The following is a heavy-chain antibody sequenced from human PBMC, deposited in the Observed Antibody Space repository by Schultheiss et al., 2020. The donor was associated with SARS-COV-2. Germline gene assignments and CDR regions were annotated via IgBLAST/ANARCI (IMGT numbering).Heavy chain of an antibody. CDR3: AKSPTIFGVALLG. J-gene: IGHJ4*02. CDR1: GFTSSSYS. D-gene: IGHD3-3*01. Sequence: GGSLRLSCAASGFTSSSYSMNWVRQAPGKGLEWVAVIWYDGSNKYYADSVKGRFTISRDNSKNTLYLQMNSLRAEDTAVYYCAKSPTIFGVALLGWGQGTLVTVSS. CDR2: IWYDGSNK. V-gene: IGHV3-33*06.